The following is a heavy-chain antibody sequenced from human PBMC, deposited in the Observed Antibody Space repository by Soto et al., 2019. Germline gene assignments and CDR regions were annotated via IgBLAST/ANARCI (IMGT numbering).Heavy chain of an antibody. CDR2: ISSDGTNK. Sequence: QVQMVESGGGVVQPGRSLRLSCAASGFIFSSYAMHWVRQAPGKGLDWVAVISSDGTNKYYADSVKGRFSVSRDNSKNTLYLQMNSLRPEDTAVYYCATGAKWFDPWGQGALVTVCS. J-gene: IGHJ5*02. V-gene: IGHV3-30-3*01. CDR1: GFIFSSYA. CDR3: ATGAKWFDP.